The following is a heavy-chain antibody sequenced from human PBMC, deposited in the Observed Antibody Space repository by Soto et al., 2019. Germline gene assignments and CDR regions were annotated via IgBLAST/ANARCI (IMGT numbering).Heavy chain of an antibody. V-gene: IGHV3-23*01. CDR1: GFIFSSYA. D-gene: IGHD1-7*01. J-gene: IGHJ4*02. CDR2: ISGSGGST. Sequence: GGSLRLSCAASGFIFSSYAMSWVRQAPGKGLEWVSAISGSGGSTYYADSVKGRFTISRDNSKNTLYLQMNSLRAEDTAVYYCANLGTGTTQSLEYWGQGTLVTVSS. CDR3: ANLGTGTTQSLEY.